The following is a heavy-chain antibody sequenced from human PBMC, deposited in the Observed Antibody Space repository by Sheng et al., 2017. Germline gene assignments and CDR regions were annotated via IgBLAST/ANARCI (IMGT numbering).Heavy chain of an antibody. CDR2: INHSGST. CDR1: GGSFSGYY. V-gene: IGHV4-34*01. D-gene: IGHD1-7*01. J-gene: IGHJ5*02. Sequence: QVQLQQWGAGLLKPSETLSLTCAVYGGSFSGYYWSWIRQPPGKGLEWIGEINHSGSTNYNPSLKSRVTISVDTSKNQFSLKLSSVTAADTAVYYCAGGWDWNYFSGGWFDPWGQGTLVTVSS. CDR3: AGGWDWNYFSGGWFDP.